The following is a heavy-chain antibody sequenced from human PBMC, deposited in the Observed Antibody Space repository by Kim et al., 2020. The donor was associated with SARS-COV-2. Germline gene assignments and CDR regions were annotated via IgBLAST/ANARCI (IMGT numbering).Heavy chain of an antibody. Sequence: GGSLRLSCAASGFSFNTYAVHWVCQASGDGLEWLTVISSAETNSYAESVKGRFTISRDNSKNTIYLQMNSLKTDDTGVYFCARDPHSGKHDIDYWGQGTRVTV. CDR2: ISSAETN. CDR3: ARDPHSGKHDIDY. V-gene: IGHV3-30-3*01. D-gene: IGHD1-26*01. J-gene: IGHJ4*02. CDR1: GFSFNTYA.